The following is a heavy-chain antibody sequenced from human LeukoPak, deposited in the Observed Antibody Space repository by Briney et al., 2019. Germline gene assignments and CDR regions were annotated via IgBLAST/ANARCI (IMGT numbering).Heavy chain of an antibody. CDR3: ASGITGTTSYYYGMDV. Sequence: GGSLRLSCAASGFTFSSYSMNWVRQAPGKGLEWVSSISSSSSYIYYAGSVKGRFTISRDNAKNSLYLQMNSLRAEDTAVYYCASGITGTTSYYYGMDVWGQGTTVTVSS. J-gene: IGHJ6*02. D-gene: IGHD1-7*01. CDR2: ISSSSSYI. V-gene: IGHV3-21*01. CDR1: GFTFSSYS.